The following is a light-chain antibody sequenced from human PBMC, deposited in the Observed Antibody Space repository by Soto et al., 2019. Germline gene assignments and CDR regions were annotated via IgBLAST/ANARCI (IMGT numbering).Light chain of an antibody. J-gene: IGLJ1*01. V-gene: IGLV2-14*01. Sequence: QSALTQPASVSGSPGQSITISCTGTSSDVGGYNYVSWYQQHPGKAPKLMIYDVSNRPSGVSNRFSGSKSGNTASLTISGLQAEDEADYSCSSYTSSSPPFVFGTGTKVTVL. CDR2: DVS. CDR3: SSYTSSSPPFV. CDR1: SSDVGGYNY.